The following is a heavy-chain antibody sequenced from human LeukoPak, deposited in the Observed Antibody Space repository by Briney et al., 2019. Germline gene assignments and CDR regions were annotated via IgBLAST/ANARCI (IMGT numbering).Heavy chain of an antibody. CDR2: INDSGRT. CDR1: GGSFSNYY. CDR3: ARRWNYGRNYYIDV. Sequence: PSETLSLTCAVYGGSFSNYYWSWIRQPPGKGLEWIGEINDSGRTNYNPPLMSRVTVSVDTSKKQFSLRLTSVTATDTAVYYCARRWNYGRNYYIDVWGKGATVSVSS. V-gene: IGHV4-34*01. D-gene: IGHD1-7*01. J-gene: IGHJ6*03.